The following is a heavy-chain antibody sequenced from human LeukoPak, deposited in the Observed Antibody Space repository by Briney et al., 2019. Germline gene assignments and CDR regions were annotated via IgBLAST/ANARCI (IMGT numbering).Heavy chain of an antibody. J-gene: IGHJ5*01. CDR2: ISTSGRSM. CDR1: GFTFRNYE. D-gene: IGHD3-10*01. Sequence: GSLRLSCAASGFTFRNYEMIWVRQAPGKGLEWVSYISTSGRSMYHADSVKGRFSISRDNARNSLYLQMDSLRAEDTAVYYCAKEGAYPIITYDSWGQGALVTVSS. CDR3: AKEGAYPIITYDS. V-gene: IGHV3-48*03.